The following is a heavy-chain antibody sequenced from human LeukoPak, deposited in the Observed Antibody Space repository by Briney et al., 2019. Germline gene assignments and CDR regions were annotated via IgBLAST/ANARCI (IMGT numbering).Heavy chain of an antibody. D-gene: IGHD5-12*01. Sequence: PGGSLRLSCVASGFTFTNHEMNWVRQAPGKGLERVSYITTSGSTIYYADSVKGRFTISSDNAKNSLYLQMNSLRAEDTAVYYCVRDRDIAYLRADFWGQGTLVTVSS. CDR2: ITTSGSTI. V-gene: IGHV3-48*03. CDR3: VRDRDIAYLRADF. J-gene: IGHJ4*02. CDR1: GFTFTNHE.